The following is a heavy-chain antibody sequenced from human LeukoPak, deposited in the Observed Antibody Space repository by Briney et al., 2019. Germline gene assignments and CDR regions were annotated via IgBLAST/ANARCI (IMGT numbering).Heavy chain of an antibody. Sequence: GGSLRLSCAASGFTFSTFWMTWVRQAPGKGLEWVANIKPDGSEKSYVDSVKGRFTVSRDNAKNSLYLQMNSLRAEDTAVYYCARAVGTSSSWGLNWFDPWGQGTLVTVSS. CDR2: IKPDGSEK. CDR1: GFTFSTFW. CDR3: ARAVGTSSSWGLNWFDP. J-gene: IGHJ5*02. V-gene: IGHV3-7*03. D-gene: IGHD6-13*01.